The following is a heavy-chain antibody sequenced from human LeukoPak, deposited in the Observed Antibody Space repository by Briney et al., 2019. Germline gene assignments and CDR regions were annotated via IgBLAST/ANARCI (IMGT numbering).Heavy chain of an antibody. CDR2: IYTSGST. D-gene: IGHD2-8*01. Sequence: SETLSLTCTVSGGSISSYYWSWIRQPAGKGLEWIGRIYTSGSTNYNPSLKRRVTISVDTSKNQFSLKLSSVTAADTAVYYCAREGYCTNGVCYSLDYWGQGTLVTVSS. V-gene: IGHV4-4*07. J-gene: IGHJ4*02. CDR1: GGSISSYY. CDR3: AREGYCTNGVCYSLDY.